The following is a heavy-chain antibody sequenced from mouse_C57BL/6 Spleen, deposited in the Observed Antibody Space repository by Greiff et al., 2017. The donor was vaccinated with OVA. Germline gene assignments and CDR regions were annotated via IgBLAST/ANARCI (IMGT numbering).Heavy chain of an antibody. Sequence: DVMLVESGGGLVKPGGSLKLSCAASGFTFSSYAMSWVRQTPEKRLEWVATISDGGSYTYYPDNVKGRFTISRDNAKNNLYLQMSHRKSEDTAMYYCARDRGGNYHYAMDYWGQGTSVTVSS. J-gene: IGHJ4*01. CDR3: ARDRGGNYHYAMDY. V-gene: IGHV5-4*01. CDR2: ISDGGSYT. CDR1: GFTFSSYA. D-gene: IGHD2-1*01.